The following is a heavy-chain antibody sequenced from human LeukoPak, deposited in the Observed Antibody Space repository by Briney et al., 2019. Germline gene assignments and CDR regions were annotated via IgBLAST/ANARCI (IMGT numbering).Heavy chain of an antibody. D-gene: IGHD3-10*01. J-gene: IGHJ3*02. CDR2: GFYSGST. Sequence: SETLSLTCTVSGGPVSSASHYWSWIRQPPGKGLEWIGFGFYSGSTYYNPSLKSRVTISVDTSKNQFSLKLSSVTAADTAVYYCARVEWFGELSPFDIWGQGTMVTVSS. CDR1: GGPVSSASHY. CDR3: ARVEWFGELSPFDI. V-gene: IGHV4-61*01.